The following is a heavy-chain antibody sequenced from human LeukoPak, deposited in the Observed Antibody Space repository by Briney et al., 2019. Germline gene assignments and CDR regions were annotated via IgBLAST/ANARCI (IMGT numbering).Heavy chain of an antibody. CDR1: GFTFSSYA. D-gene: IGHD3-3*01. CDR2: ISYDGSNK. J-gene: IGHJ4*02. V-gene: IGHV3-30*01. CDR3: ARGSEFWSGFMGY. Sequence: GRSLRLSCAASGFTFSSYAMHWVRQAPGKGLEWVAVISYDGSNKYYADSVKGRFTISRDNSKNTLYLQMNSLRAEDTAVYYCARGSEFWSGFMGYWGQGTLVTVSS.